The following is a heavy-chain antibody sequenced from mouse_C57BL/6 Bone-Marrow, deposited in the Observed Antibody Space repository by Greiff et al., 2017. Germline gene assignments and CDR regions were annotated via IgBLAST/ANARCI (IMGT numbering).Heavy chain of an antibody. Sequence: VQGVESGAELVRPGASVKLSCKASGYTFTDYYINWVKQRPGQGLEWIARIYPGSGNTYYNEKFKGKATLTAEKSSSTAYMQLSSLTSEDSAVYFCARFSGAMDYWGQGTSVTVSS. CDR2: IYPGSGNT. V-gene: IGHV1-76*01. J-gene: IGHJ4*01. CDR1: GYTFTDYY. D-gene: IGHD3-1*01. CDR3: ARFSGAMDY.